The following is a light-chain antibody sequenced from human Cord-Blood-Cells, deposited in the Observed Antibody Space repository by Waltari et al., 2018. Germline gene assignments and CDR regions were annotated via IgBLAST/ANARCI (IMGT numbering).Light chain of an antibody. CDR2: EGS. Sequence: SALTQPASVSGSPGQSITISCTGTSSDFGRSNLVSWYQQHPGKAPKLMIYEGSKRPSGVSNRFSGSKSGNTASLTISGLQAEDEADYYCCSYAGSSTYVFGTGTKVTVL. CDR1: SSDFGRSNL. J-gene: IGLJ1*01. CDR3: CSYAGSSTYV. V-gene: IGLV2-23*01.